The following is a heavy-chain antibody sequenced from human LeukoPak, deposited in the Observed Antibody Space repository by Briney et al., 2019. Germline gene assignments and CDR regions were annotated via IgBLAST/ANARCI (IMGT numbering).Heavy chain of an antibody. D-gene: IGHD7-27*01. Sequence: PSETLSLICTVSGGSIGNWMWSWIRQPAGRGLEWIGRISPSGSTTYNPSLKSRVTMSLDTSKNQLSLRLSSVTAADTAVYFCATGDDSAFDQWGRGTPVIVSS. V-gene: IGHV4-4*07. J-gene: IGHJ5*02. CDR3: ATGDDSAFDQ. CDR2: ISPSGST. CDR1: GGSIGNWM.